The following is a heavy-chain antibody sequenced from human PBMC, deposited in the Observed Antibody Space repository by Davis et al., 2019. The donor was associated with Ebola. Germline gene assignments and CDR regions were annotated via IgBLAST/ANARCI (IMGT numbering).Heavy chain of an antibody. CDR2: ISYDGSNK. J-gene: IGHJ5*02. Sequence: GESLKISCAASGFTFSSYGMHWVRQAPGKGLEWVAVISYDGSNKYYADSVKGRFTISRDNSKNTVYLQMNNVRPEDTAIYYCAKEPNFYGSGIKSWFDPWGQGTLVTVSS. V-gene: IGHV3-30*18. D-gene: IGHD3-10*01. CDR1: GFTFSSYG. CDR3: AKEPNFYGSGIKSWFDP.